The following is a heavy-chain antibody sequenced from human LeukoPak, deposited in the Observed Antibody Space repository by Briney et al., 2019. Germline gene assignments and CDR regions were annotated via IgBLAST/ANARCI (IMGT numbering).Heavy chain of an antibody. V-gene: IGHV3-30*03. D-gene: IGHD3-22*01. CDR1: GFTFSTYG. J-gene: IGHJ3*02. Sequence: GGSLRLSCAASGFTFSTYGIHWVRQAPGKGLEWVAVISYDGSNKYYADSVKGRFTISRDNSKNTLYLQMNSLRAEDTAVYYCARSTHSSGYDDSFDIWGQGTMVTVSS. CDR2: ISYDGSNK. CDR3: ARSTHSSGYDDSFDI.